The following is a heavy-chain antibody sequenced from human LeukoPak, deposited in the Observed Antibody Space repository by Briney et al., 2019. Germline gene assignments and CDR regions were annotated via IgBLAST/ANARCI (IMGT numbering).Heavy chain of an antibody. CDR3: AKSKTYGDFGYFDY. CDR1: GFSFSSYG. CDR2: ISHDGNDK. J-gene: IGHJ4*02. V-gene: IGHV3-30*18. Sequence: GGSLRLSCAGSGFSFSSYGMNWVRQAPGQGLEWVAFISHDGNDKDYADSVKGRFTISRDNSKNTLYVQMNSLRAEDTAMYYCAKSKTYGDFGYFDYWGQGILVTVSS. D-gene: IGHD4-17*01.